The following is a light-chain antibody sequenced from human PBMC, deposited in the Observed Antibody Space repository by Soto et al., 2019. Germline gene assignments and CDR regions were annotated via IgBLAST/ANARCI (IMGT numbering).Light chain of an antibody. J-gene: IGKJ4*01. V-gene: IGKV1-33*01. Sequence: DIQMTQSPSSLSASVGDRVTITCQARRDISNYLNWYQHKPGKVPKLLIYDASKLETGVPSRFGGGGSGTHFTFTINSLQPEDVATYYCQQNDNLPPLTFGGGTKVDIK. CDR3: QQNDNLPPLT. CDR1: RDISNY. CDR2: DAS.